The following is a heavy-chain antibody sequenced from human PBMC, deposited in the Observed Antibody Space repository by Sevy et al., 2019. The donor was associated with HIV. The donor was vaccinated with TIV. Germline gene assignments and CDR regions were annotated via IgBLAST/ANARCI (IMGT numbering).Heavy chain of an antibody. J-gene: IGHJ4*02. D-gene: IGHD6-19*01. Sequence: SETLSLTCAVSGYSISSDYYWGWIRQPPGKGLEWVGSIYHSGYSYYNPSLKSRVTISVDTSKNQFSLKLSSVTAADTAVYYCARAIGTQVAGLYYFDYWGQGTLVTVSS. CDR3: ARAIGTQVAGLYYFDY. V-gene: IGHV4-38-2*01. CDR1: GYSISSDYY. CDR2: IYHSGYS.